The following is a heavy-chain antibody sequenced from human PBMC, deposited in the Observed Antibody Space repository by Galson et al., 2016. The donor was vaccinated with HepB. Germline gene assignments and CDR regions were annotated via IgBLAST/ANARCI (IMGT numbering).Heavy chain of an antibody. CDR3: ARAIVVMPSANWFDP. D-gene: IGHD2-8*01. CDR2: ISAYNGNT. V-gene: IGHV1-18*01. J-gene: IGHJ5*02. Sequence: SVKVSCKASGYTFSNYGIGWVRQAPGQGLEWMGWISAYNGNTNYAEKVQDRVTMTTDTSTNTAYMELSSLRSEDTAVYYCARAIVVMPSANWFDPWGQGALVTVSS. CDR1: GYTFSNYG.